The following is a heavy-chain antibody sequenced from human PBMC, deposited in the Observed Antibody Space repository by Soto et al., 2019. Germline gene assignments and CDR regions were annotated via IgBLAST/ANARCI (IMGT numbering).Heavy chain of an antibody. CDR3: ARHTATVPGDF. J-gene: IGHJ4*02. V-gene: IGHV1-8*01. CDR2: MNPNSGNA. D-gene: IGHD5-18*01. Sequence: QVQLVQSGAEVTKPGASVKVSCKASGYTFTSYDINWVRQATGQRPEWMGWMNPNSGNAGYAEKFQGRVTMTRDTSITTAYMELSGLTSDDTAVYYCARHTATVPGDFWGQGTPVTVSS. CDR1: GYTFTSYD.